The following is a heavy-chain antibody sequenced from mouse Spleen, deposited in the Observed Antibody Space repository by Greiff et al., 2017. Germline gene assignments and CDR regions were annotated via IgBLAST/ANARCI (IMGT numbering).Heavy chain of an antibody. V-gene: IGHV5-17*01. D-gene: IGHD1-1*01. CDR2: ISSGSSTI. CDR1: GFTFSDYG. Sequence: EVKLMESGGGLVKPGGSLKLSCAASGFTFSDYGMHWVRQAPEKGLEWVAYISSGSSTIYYADTVKGRFTISRDNAKNTLFLQMTSLRSEDTAMYYCARNYGSVAWFAYWGQGTLVTVSA. J-gene: IGHJ3*01. CDR3: ARNYGSVAWFAY.